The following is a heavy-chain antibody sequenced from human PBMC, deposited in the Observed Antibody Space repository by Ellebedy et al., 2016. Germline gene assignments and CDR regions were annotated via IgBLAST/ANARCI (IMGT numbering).Heavy chain of an antibody. CDR3: TRYGLSGTFDL. J-gene: IGHJ4*02. Sequence: GESLKISCAASGFTFRNYWMNWVRQAPGKGLEWVANIRSDESEKYFEDSVKGRFTISRVNAKNSVYLQMNSLRAEDTAVYYCTRYGLSGTFDLWGQGTPVTVSS. V-gene: IGHV3-7*03. CDR2: IRSDESEK. CDR1: GFTFRNYW. D-gene: IGHD3-10*01.